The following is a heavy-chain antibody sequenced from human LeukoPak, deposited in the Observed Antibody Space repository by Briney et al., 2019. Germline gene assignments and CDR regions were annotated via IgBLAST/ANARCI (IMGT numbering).Heavy chain of an antibody. CDR2: ISAYNGNT. V-gene: IGHV1-18*01. CDR3: ARDLIGSYVPYDAFDI. Sequence: GASVKVSCKASGYTFTSYGISWVRQAPGQGLEWMGWISAYNGNTNYAQKLQGRVTMTTDTSTSTAYMELRSLRSDDTAVYYCARDLIGSYVPYDAFDIWGQGTMVTVSS. CDR1: GYTFTSYG. D-gene: IGHD1-26*01. J-gene: IGHJ3*02.